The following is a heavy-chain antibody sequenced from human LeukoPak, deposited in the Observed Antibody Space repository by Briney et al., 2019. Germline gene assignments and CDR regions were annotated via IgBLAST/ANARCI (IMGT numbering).Heavy chain of an antibody. D-gene: IGHD1-26*01. CDR2: ISGSGGST. J-gene: IGHJ4*02. Sequence: PGGSLRLSCAASGFTFSSYAMSWVRQAPGKGLEWVSAISGSGGSTYYADSVKGRFTISRDNSKNTLYLQMNSLRAEDTAVYYCAKLHGARGSYFPLDYFDYWGQGTLVTVSS. V-gene: IGHV3-23*01. CDR1: GFTFSSYA. CDR3: AKLHGARGSYFPLDYFDY.